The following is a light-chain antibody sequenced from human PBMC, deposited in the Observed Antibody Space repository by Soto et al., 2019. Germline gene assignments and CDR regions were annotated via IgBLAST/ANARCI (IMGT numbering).Light chain of an antibody. CDR1: SSDVGGYNY. Sequence: QSALTQPASVSGSPGQSITISCTGTSSDVGGYNYVSWYQHHPGKAPKLMIYEVSNRPSGVSYRFSGSKSGNTASLTISGLQAEDEDDYYCNSYTGSGIVFGTGTKLTVL. J-gene: IGLJ1*01. CDR3: NSYTGSGIV. V-gene: IGLV2-14*01. CDR2: EVS.